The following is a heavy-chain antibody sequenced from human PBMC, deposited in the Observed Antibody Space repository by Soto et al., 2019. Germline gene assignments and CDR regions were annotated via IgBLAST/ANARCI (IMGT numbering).Heavy chain of an antibody. CDR2: ISSSSGST. Sequence: EVQLLESGGGLVQPGGSLRLSCAASGFAFSNYAMNWVRQAPGKGLEWVSTISSSSGSTYYADSVKGRFTISRDNSKNFLYLQINSLRGDDTAVYYCVKVGSERNGGQHSDYWGQGTLVTISS. CDR3: VKVGSERNGGQHSDY. J-gene: IGHJ4*02. D-gene: IGHD2-8*01. CDR1: GFAFSNYA. V-gene: IGHV3-23*01.